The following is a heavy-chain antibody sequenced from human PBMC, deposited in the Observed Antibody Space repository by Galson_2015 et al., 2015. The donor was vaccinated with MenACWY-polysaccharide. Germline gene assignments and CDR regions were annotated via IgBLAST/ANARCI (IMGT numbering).Heavy chain of an antibody. D-gene: IGHD2-2*01. CDR3: ARDACSSVDCYSYFFYYMDV. V-gene: IGHV3-33*08. CDR1: GFTFGSYA. J-gene: IGHJ6*03. CDR2: ISSDGKNA. Sequence: SLRLSCAASGFTFGSYAIHWARQAPGKGLEWVALISSDGKNAYYADSVRGRFTISRDNSKKTVSLEMNSLRNDDTAVCFCARDACSSVDCYSYFFYYMDVWGKGTTVSVSS.